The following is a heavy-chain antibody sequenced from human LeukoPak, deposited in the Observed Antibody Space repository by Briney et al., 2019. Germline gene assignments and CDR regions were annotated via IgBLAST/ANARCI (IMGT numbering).Heavy chain of an antibody. CDR1: GFTFSSYW. J-gene: IGHJ4*02. V-gene: IGHV3-7*01. CDR2: IKQDGSEK. Sequence: GGSLRLSCAASGFTFSSYWMSWVRQAPGKALEWVANIKQDGSEKYYVDSVKGRFTISRDNAKNSLYLQMNSLRAEDTAVYYCARDPGWFGECQNYYFDYWGQGTLVTVSS. CDR3: ARDPGWFGECQNYYFDY. D-gene: IGHD3-10*01.